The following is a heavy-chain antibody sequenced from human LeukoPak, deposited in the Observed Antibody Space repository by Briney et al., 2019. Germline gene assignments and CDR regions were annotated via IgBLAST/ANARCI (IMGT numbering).Heavy chain of an antibody. D-gene: IGHD5-12*01. Sequence: GGSLRLSCAASGFTFDDYGMSWVRQAPGKGLEWVSAISGSGSSTYYADSVKGRFTISRDNSKNTLYLQMNSLRAEDTAVYYCAKDFSGYDTCDYWGQGTLVTVSS. CDR1: GFTFDDYG. V-gene: IGHV3-23*01. CDR2: ISGSGSST. CDR3: AKDFSGYDTCDY. J-gene: IGHJ4*02.